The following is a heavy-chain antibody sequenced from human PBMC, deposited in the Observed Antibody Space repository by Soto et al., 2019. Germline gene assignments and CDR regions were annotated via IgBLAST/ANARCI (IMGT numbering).Heavy chain of an antibody. CDR3: ATTRGLAVGGSFDY. D-gene: IGHD3-10*01. CDR2: FYDGNT. J-gene: IGHJ4*02. CDR1: GGSITRSSXX. Sequence: SETLSLTCIVSGGSITRSSXXXAWIRQHPGKGLEWVGTFYDGNTYHNPSLRSRITIAVDTSKNQFSLKLNSVAAADTAFYYCATTRGLAVGGSFDYWGQGMLVTVSS. V-gene: IGHV4-39*01.